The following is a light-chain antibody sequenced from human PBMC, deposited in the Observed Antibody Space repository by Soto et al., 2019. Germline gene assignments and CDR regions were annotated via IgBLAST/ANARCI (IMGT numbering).Light chain of an antibody. V-gene: IGLV1-40*01. J-gene: IGLJ2*01. CDR1: SSNIGAGYD. CDR3: QSYDSSLSGVV. Sequence: QSVRTQPPSVSGAPGQRVTISCTGSSSNIGAGYDVPWYQQLPGTAPKLLIYGNSNRPSGVPDRFSGSKSGTSASLAITGLQAEDEADYYCQSYDSSLSGVVFGGGTKQTVL. CDR2: GNS.